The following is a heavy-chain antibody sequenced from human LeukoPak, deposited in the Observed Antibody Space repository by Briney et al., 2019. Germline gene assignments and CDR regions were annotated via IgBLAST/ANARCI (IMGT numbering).Heavy chain of an antibody. CDR2: INGSGGST. Sequence: PGGSLTLTCPASGCTFSSYPMSWVRQPPGKGLEWVSAINGSGGSTYNPTPGKGRFTISRDNSKNTLYLQMNSLRAEDTAVYYCAKDHWQQLVPGWFDPWGQGTLVTVSS. CDR3: AKDHWQQLVPGWFDP. J-gene: IGHJ5*02. V-gene: IGHV3-23*01. D-gene: IGHD6-13*01. CDR1: GCTFSSYP.